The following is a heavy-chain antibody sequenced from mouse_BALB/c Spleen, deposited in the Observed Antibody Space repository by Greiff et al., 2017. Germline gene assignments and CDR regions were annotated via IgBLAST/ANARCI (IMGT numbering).Heavy chain of an antibody. D-gene: IGHD1-1*01. CDR2: IDPYYGGT. V-gene: IGHV1S135*01. CDR1: GYSFTGYN. Sequence: VQLQQSGPELVKPGASVKISCKASGYSFTGYNMNWVKQSNGKSLEWIGNIDPYYGGTSYNQKFKGKATLTVDKSSSTAYMQLKSLTSEDSAVYYCARSIRGASITTVVGPFAYWGQGTLVTVSA. CDR3: ARSIRGASITTVVGPFAY. J-gene: IGHJ3*01.